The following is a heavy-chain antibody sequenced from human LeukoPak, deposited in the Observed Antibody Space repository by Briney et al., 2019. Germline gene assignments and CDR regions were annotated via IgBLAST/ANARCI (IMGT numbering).Heavy chain of an antibody. CDR2: ISSSGSTI. CDR1: GFTVSSSY. Sequence: PGGSLRLSCAASGFTVSSSYMSWIRQAPGKGLEWVSYISSSGSTIYYADSVKGRFTISRDNAKNSLYLQMNSLRAEDTAVYYCARAGGLDDFWSGYMYYYYYYMDVWGKGTTVTVSS. D-gene: IGHD3-3*01. J-gene: IGHJ6*03. V-gene: IGHV3-11*04. CDR3: ARAGGLDDFWSGYMYYYYYYMDV.